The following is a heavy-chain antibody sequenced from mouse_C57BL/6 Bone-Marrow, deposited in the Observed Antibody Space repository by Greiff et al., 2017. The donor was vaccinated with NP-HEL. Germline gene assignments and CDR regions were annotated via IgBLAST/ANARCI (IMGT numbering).Heavy chain of an antibody. CDR1: GFTFSDYY. CDR3: ARLGDYAMDY. Sequence: EVQVVESGGGLVQPGGSLKLSCAASGFTFSDYYMYWVRQTPEKRLEWVAYISNGGGSTYYPDTVKGRFTISRDNAKNTLYLQMSRLKSEDTAMYYCARLGDYAMDYWGQGTSVTVSS. CDR2: ISNGGGST. J-gene: IGHJ4*01. V-gene: IGHV5-12*01. D-gene: IGHD2-4*01.